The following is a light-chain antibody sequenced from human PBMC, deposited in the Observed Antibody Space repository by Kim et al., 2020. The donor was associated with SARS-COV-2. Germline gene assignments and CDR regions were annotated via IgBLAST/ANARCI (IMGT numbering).Light chain of an antibody. V-gene: IGKV1-33*01. J-gene: IGKJ4*01. CDR3: QQYDNLLPSLT. CDR2: DAT. CDR1: QDISNY. Sequence: VGDRVTITCQASQDISNYLNWYQQKPGKAPKLLIYDATNLETGVQSRFSGSGSGTDFTFTISSLQSEDIATYYCQQYDNLLPSLTFGGGTKVDIK.